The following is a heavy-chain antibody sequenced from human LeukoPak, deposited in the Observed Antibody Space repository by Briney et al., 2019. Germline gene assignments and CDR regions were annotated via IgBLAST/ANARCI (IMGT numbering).Heavy chain of an antibody. CDR3: ARDLYRIVVVPHYFGY. Sequence: PGGSLRLSCTASKFTISNYWMSWVRQAPGKGLEWVANIKQDGSEKYYVDSVKGRFTISRDNAKNSLYLQMNSLRAEDTAVYYCARDLYRIVVVPHYFGYWGQGTLVTVSS. CDR1: KFTISNYW. J-gene: IGHJ4*02. CDR2: IKQDGSEK. V-gene: IGHV3-7*01. D-gene: IGHD3-22*01.